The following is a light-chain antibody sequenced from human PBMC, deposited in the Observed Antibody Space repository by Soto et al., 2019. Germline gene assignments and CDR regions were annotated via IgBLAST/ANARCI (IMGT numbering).Light chain of an antibody. CDR1: SGYSNYK. V-gene: IGLV9-49*01. J-gene: IGLJ2*01. CDR2: AGTGGIVG. Sequence: QLVLTQPPSASASLGASVTLTCTLSSGYSNYKVDWYQQRPGKGPRFVMRAGTGGIVGSKGDGIPDRFSVLGSGLNRYLTIKNIQEEDESDYHCGADHGSGSNFLVVFGGGTKLTVL. CDR3: GADHGSGSNFLVV.